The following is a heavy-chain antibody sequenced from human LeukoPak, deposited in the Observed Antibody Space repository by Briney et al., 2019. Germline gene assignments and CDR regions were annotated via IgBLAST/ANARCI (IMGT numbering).Heavy chain of an antibody. J-gene: IGHJ4*02. V-gene: IGHV3-48*01. CDR1: GYTFTSYD. CDR2: ISSSRRTI. D-gene: IGHD2-15*01. CDR3: ARSSSRYCSGGSCYSGVLGYFDY. Sequence: AASVKVSCKASGYTFTSYDINWVRQAPGKGLEWVSYISSSRRTISYADSVKGRFTISRDNAKNSLYLQMNSLRAEDTAVYYCARSSSRYCSGGSCYSGVLGYFDYWGQGTLVTVSS.